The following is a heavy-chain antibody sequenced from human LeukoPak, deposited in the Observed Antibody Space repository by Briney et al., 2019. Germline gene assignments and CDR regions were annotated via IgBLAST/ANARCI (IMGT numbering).Heavy chain of an antibody. Sequence: GGSLRLSCAASGFTFSSYAMSWVRQAPGKGLEWVSAIFGSGDNTYYPDSVKGRFTISRDNSKNTLYLQMNGLRVEDTAVYYCVKAGLNADIILNSWGQGTLVTVSS. CDR2: IFGSGDNT. V-gene: IGHV3-23*01. CDR3: VKAGLNADIILNS. J-gene: IGHJ4*02. CDR1: GFTFSSYA. D-gene: IGHD4-23*01.